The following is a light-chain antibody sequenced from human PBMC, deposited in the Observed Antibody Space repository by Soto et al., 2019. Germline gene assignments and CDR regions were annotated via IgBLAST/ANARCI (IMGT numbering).Light chain of an antibody. CDR2: ATS. CDR1: QSVSSNY. Sequence: EIVLTQSPGTLSLSPGERATLSCRASQSVSSNYIAWYQQKPGQAPGLLIYATSSRATGIPNRFSGSGSGTDFILTISRLEAEDSAVYYCHQYDTAPRTFGGGTKVDIK. CDR3: HQYDTAPRT. J-gene: IGKJ4*01. V-gene: IGKV3-20*01.